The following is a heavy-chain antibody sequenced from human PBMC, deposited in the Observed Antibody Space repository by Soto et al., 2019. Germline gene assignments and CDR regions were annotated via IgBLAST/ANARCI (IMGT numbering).Heavy chain of an antibody. CDR3: ARVGSSCHSGGCYYYYGLGV. J-gene: IGHJ6*02. Sequence: QVRLQESGPGLVKPSETLSLSCLVSGDSVGNGPDYWSWIRQSPGEGLEWIAYIYYSGSTNVNPSLESRVNISIDMSKNQFFLELRSVTAADAAVYFCARVGSSCHSGGCYYYYGLGVWGHGTTVAISS. CDR1: GDSVGNGPDY. CDR2: IYYSGST. D-gene: IGHD1-26*01. V-gene: IGHV4-61*01.